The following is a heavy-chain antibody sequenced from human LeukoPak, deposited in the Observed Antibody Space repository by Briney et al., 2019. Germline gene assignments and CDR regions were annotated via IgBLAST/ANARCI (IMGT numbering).Heavy chain of an antibody. CDR2: INPNTGDT. J-gene: IGHJ4*02. CDR1: GYTFHGYY. D-gene: IGHD3-16*01. V-gene: IGHV1-2*02. Sequence: ASVKVSCKASGYTFHGYYIHWARQAPGHGLEWMGWINPNTGDTHYAHKFQGRVTVTSDTFISTVFLELSSLRSDDTAIYYCARDFRKRYYDASGLFDHWGQGALVTVSS. CDR3: ARDFRKRYYDASGLFDH.